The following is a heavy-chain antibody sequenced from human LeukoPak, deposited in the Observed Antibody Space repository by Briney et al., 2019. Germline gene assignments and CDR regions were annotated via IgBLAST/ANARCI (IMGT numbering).Heavy chain of an antibody. CDR3: ARSARRYGSGSYYID. J-gene: IGHJ4*02. CDR1: GYSISSGYY. V-gene: IGHV4-38-2*02. CDR2: IYHSGST. Sequence: SETLSLTCTVSGYSISSGYYWGWIRQPPGKGLEWIGSIYHSGSTYYNPSLKSRVTISVDTSKNQFSLKLSSVTAADTAVYYCARSARRYGSGSYYIDWGQGTLVTVSS. D-gene: IGHD3-10*01.